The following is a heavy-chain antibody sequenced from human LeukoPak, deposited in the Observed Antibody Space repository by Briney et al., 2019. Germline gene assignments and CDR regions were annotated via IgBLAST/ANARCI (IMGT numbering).Heavy chain of an antibody. J-gene: IGHJ4*02. Sequence: SETLSLTCTVSGGSISGHFWSWSRQPPGKGLEWIGNMYYGGSTNYNPSLGSRVTISVEMSKNQFSLKLSSVTAADTAVYYCMRSGANSGGNWGQGILVTVSS. CDR3: MRSGANSGGN. CDR1: GGSISGHF. CDR2: MYYGGST. V-gene: IGHV4-59*11. D-gene: IGHD4/OR15-4a*01.